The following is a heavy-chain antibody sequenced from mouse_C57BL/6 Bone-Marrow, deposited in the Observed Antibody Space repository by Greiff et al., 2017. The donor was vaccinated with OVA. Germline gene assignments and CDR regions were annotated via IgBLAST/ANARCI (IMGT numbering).Heavy chain of an antibody. CDR1: EYEFPSHD. CDR2: INSDGGST. CDR3: ARRGEYEGYAMDY. V-gene: IGHV5-2*01. Sequence: EVMLVESGGGLVQPGESLKLSCESNEYEFPSHDMSWVRKTPEKRLELVAVINSDGGSTYYPDTMERRFIIARDNTKKTLYLQMSSLRSEDTALYYCARRGEYEGYAMDYWGQGTSVTVSS. D-gene: IGHD2-14*01. J-gene: IGHJ4*01.